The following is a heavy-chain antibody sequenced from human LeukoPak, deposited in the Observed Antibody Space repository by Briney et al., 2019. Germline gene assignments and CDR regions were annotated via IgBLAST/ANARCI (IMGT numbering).Heavy chain of an antibody. J-gene: IGHJ4*02. CDR1: GGSINNYY. Sequence: SETPSLTCTVSGGSINNYYWSWIRQPPGKGLEWIGYLYYSGSTNYNPSLMGRLTISVDTSKSQFSLKLSSVTAADTAVYYCARHYRGFSSNPFDYWGQGTLVTVSS. CDR2: LYYSGST. V-gene: IGHV4-59*08. D-gene: IGHD6-13*01. CDR3: ARHYRGFSSNPFDY.